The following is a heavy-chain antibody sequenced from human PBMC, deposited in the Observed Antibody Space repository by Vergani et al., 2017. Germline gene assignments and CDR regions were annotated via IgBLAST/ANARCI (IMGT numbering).Heavy chain of an antibody. J-gene: IGHJ6*02. Sequence: QVTLKESGPVLVKPTETLTLTCTVSGFSLSNARMGVSWIRQPPGKALEWLAHIFSNDEKSYSTSLKSRLTIYKDTSKSQVVLTMTNMDPVDTATYYCARLHVTCADFWSGSNYYDYYGMDVWGQGTTVTVSS. CDR1: GFSLSNARMG. CDR3: ARLHVTCADFWSGSNYYDYYGMDV. D-gene: IGHD3-3*01. V-gene: IGHV2-26*01. CDR2: IFSNDEK.